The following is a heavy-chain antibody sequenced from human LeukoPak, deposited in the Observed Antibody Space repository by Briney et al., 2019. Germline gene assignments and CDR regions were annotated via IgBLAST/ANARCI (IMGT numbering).Heavy chain of an antibody. CDR3: AREHSSSSGRAFDI. Sequence: GRSLRLSCAASGFTFSSYSMNWVRQAPGKGLEWVSYIGSSSSSIYYADSVKGRFTLSRDNAKNSLYLQMNSLRDEDTAVYYCAREHSSSSGRAFDIWGQGTMVTVSS. D-gene: IGHD6-6*01. J-gene: IGHJ3*02. CDR1: GFTFSSYS. CDR2: IGSSSSSI. V-gene: IGHV3-48*02.